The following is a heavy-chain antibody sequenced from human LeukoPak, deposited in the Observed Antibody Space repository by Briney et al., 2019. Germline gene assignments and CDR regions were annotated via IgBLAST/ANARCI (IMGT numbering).Heavy chain of an antibody. Sequence: SETLSLTCTVSGGSISSSSYYWGWIRQPPGKGLEWIGSIYYSGSTYYNPFLKSRVTISVDTSKNQFSLKLSSVTAADTAVYYCARQGPEGWFGEHPNWFDPWGQGTLVTVSS. J-gene: IGHJ5*02. D-gene: IGHD3-10*01. CDR3: ARQGPEGWFGEHPNWFDP. CDR2: IYYSGST. CDR1: GGSISSSSYY. V-gene: IGHV4-39*01.